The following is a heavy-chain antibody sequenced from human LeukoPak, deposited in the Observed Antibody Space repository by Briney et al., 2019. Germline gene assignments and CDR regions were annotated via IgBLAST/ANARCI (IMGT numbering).Heavy chain of an antibody. CDR2: IYSGGST. CDR3: LGSASYYYFDY. D-gene: IGHD3-22*01. CDR1: GFTVSSNY. J-gene: IGHJ4*02. Sequence: PGGSLRLSCAASGFTVSSNYMSWVRQAPGKGLEWVSVIYSGGSTYYADSVKGRFTISRDNSKNTLYLQMNSLRAEDTAVYYCLGSASYYYFDYWGQGTLVTVSS. V-gene: IGHV3-53*01.